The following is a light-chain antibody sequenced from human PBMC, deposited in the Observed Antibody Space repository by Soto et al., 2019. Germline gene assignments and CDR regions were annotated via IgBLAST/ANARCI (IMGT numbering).Light chain of an antibody. CDR2: GAS. Sequence: EIVMTQSPATLSVSPGERATLSCRASQSISSNLAWHQQKPGQAPRLLIYGASTRATGIPARFSGSGSGTEFTLTISSLQSEDFAVYYCQQYSNWPPITFGQGTRLEIK. V-gene: IGKV3-15*01. CDR1: QSISSN. J-gene: IGKJ5*01. CDR3: QQYSNWPPIT.